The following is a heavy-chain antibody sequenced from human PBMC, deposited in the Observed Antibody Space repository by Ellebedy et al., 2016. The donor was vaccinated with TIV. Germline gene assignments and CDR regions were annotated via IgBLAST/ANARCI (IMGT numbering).Heavy chain of an antibody. CDR3: ARDFVVVVVAATDYYYYGMDV. Sequence: AASVKVSCKASGYTFTSYYMHWVRQAPGQGLEWMGIINPSGGSTSYAQKLQGRVTMTRDTSTSTVYMELSSLRSEDTAVYYCARDFVVVVVAATDYYYYGMDVWGQGTTVTVSS. V-gene: IGHV1-46*04. CDR2: INPSGGST. CDR1: GYTFTSYY. D-gene: IGHD2-15*01. J-gene: IGHJ6*02.